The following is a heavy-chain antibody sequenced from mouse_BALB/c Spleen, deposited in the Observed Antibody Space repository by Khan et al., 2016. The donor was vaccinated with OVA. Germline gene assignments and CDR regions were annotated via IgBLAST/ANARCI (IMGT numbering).Heavy chain of an antibody. CDR3: TRSGYGSFAY. V-gene: IGHV1S81*02. D-gene: IGHD2-2*01. CDR2: INPSYGGT. Sequence: QVQLKESGAELVKPGASVKLSCKASGYTFTSYYMYWVKQRPGQGLEWIGEINPSYGGTNFNEKFKSKATLTVVKSSSPAYMRLSSLTSEDSAVYYCTRSGYGSFAYWGQGTLVTVSA. J-gene: IGHJ3*01. CDR1: GYTFTSYY.